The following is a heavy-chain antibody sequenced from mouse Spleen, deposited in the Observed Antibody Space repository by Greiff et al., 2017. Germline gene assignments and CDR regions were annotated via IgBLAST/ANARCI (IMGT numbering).Heavy chain of an antibody. V-gene: IGHV1-55*01. J-gene: IGHJ3*01. D-gene: IGHD2-4*01. CDR1: GYTFTSYW. Sequence: VQLQQSGAELVKPGASVKMSCKASGYTFTSYWITWVKQRPGQGLEWIGDIYPGSGSTNYNEKFKSKATLTVDTSSSTAYMQLSSLTSEDSAVYYCARGTMITTETWFAYWGQGTLVTVSA. CDR3: ARGTMITTETWFAY. CDR2: IYPGSGST.